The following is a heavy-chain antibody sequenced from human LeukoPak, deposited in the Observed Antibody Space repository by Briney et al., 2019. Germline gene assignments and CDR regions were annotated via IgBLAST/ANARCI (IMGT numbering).Heavy chain of an antibody. Sequence: WETLSLTCAVYGGSFSGYYWSWIRQPPGKGLEWIGEIDHSGSTNYNPSLKSRVTISVDTSKNQFSLKLSSVTAADTAVYYCAGHRSVVTVPRKYYFDYWGQGTLVTVSS. CDR1: GGSFSGYY. CDR2: IDHSGST. J-gene: IGHJ4*02. D-gene: IGHD2-21*02. CDR3: AGHRSVVTVPRKYYFDY. V-gene: IGHV4-34*01.